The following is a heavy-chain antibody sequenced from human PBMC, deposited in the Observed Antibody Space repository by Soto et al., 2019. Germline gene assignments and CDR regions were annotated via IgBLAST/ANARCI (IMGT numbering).Heavy chain of an antibody. CDR1: CYSISSGYY. J-gene: IGHJ5*02. CDR2: IYHSGTT. V-gene: IGHV4-38-2*01. CDR3: ARSLLTSSWYAGS. D-gene: IGHD6-13*01. Sequence: PSETLSLTCVVSCYSISSGYYWGWIRQPPGKGLEWIGSIYHSGTTYYNPSLKSRVTISLDTSRNQFSLKLTSVTAADPAVYYCARSLLTSSWYAGSWGQGTLVTVSS.